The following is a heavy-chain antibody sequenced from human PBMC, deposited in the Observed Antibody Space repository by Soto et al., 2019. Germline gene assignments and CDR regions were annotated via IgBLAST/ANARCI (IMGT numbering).Heavy chain of an antibody. CDR1: GDSVSTNSAT. Sequence: QVQLQQSGPGLVKPSQTLSLTCAISGDSVSTNSATWDWIRQSPSRGLEWLGRTYYRSNWYTDYAVSVKGQXTXSXHTSTNQLSLQLNSVTPDATAVYYCASLLGDSWLDSWGQGTLVTVSS. CDR3: ASLLGDSWLDS. D-gene: IGHD3-3*02. CDR2: TYYRSNWYT. J-gene: IGHJ5*01. V-gene: IGHV6-1*01.